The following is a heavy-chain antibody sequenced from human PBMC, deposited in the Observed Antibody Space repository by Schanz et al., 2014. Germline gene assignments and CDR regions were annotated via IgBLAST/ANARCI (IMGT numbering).Heavy chain of an antibody. V-gene: IGHV3-64*01. Sequence: EVQLVESGGGLVQPGGSLRLSCAASGFTFSTSTMHWVRQAPGKGLEYVSSISSKGDMTFYGNSVKGRFTISRDNSKNALYLQLGSLSAEDTAVYFCARDNRYYLFDYWGQGALGTVSS. CDR2: ISSKGDMT. CDR1: GFTFSTST. J-gene: IGHJ4*02. D-gene: IGHD3-16*02. CDR3: ARDNRYYLFDY.